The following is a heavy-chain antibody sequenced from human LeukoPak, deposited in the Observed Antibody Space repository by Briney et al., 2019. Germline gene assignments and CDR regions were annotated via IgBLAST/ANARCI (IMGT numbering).Heavy chain of an antibody. J-gene: IGHJ4*02. CDR3: ARAVSGRFDY. V-gene: IGHV4-59*08. D-gene: IGHD6-19*01. Sequence: PSETLSLTCTVSGGSMSPYHWGWIRQPPGKGLEWTGYIYYSGSTNYNPSLKSRVTISVDTSKNQFSLKLSSVTAADTAIYYCARAVSGRFDYWGQGTLVTVSS. CDR1: GGSMSPYH. CDR2: IYYSGST.